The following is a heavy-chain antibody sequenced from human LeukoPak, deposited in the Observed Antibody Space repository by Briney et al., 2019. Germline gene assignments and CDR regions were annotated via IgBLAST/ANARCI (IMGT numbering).Heavy chain of an antibody. Sequence: SETLSLTCTVSGGSISSSSYYWGWIRQPPGKGLEWIGSIYYSGSTYYNPSLKSRVTISVDTSKNQFSLKLSSVTAADTAVYYCASRRSSGWPEIFDYWGQGTLVTASS. V-gene: IGHV4-39*01. CDR1: GGSISSSSYY. D-gene: IGHD6-19*01. CDR3: ASRRSSGWPEIFDY. J-gene: IGHJ4*02. CDR2: IYYSGST.